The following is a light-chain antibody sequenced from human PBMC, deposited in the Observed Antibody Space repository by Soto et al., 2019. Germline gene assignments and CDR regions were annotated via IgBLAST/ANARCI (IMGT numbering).Light chain of an antibody. CDR3: QQYNSYSWT. Sequence: DIQMTQSPSTLSASVGDRVTITCRASQSISSWLAWYQQKPGKAPKLLIYDASRLESGVPSRFSGSGSGTEFTLTISSLHPDDFATYYCQQYNSYSWTFGQGTKVEIK. CDR1: QSISSW. CDR2: DAS. J-gene: IGKJ1*01. V-gene: IGKV1-5*01.